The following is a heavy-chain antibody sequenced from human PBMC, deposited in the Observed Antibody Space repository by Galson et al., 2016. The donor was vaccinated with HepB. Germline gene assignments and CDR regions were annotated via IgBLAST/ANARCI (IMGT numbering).Heavy chain of an antibody. J-gene: IGHJ4*02. D-gene: IGHD2-2*01. V-gene: IGHV3-33*01. CDR1: GFTFSTYG. CDR2: IWYDGSNK. CDR3: ARGFAVPGRIDY. Sequence: SLRLSCAASGFTFSTYGIHWVHQAPGKGLEWVAVIWYDGSNKYYGDSVKGRFTISRDNSKNTVYLQMNSLRAEDTAVYYCARGFAVPGRIDYWGQGTLVTVSS.